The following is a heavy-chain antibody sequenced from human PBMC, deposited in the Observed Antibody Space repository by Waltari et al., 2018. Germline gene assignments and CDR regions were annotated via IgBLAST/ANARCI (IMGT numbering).Heavy chain of an antibody. CDR2: IYYSGST. Sequence: QVQLQESGPGLVKPSETLSLTCTVSGGSISSYYWSWIRQPPGKGVGWIGYIYYSGSTTDNPSLKSRVTISVDTSKNQFSLKLSSVTAADAAVYYCASSYYDSSGPSLDYWGQGTLVTVSS. J-gene: IGHJ4*02. CDR3: ASSYYDSSGPSLDY. CDR1: GGSISSYY. V-gene: IGHV4-59*01. D-gene: IGHD3-22*01.